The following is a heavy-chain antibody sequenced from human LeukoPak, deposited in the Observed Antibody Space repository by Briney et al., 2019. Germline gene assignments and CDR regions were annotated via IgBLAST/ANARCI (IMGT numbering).Heavy chain of an antibody. CDR3: VRVKGTYFDY. V-gene: IGHV3-48*01. CDR2: ISSSSSNI. J-gene: IGHJ4*02. Sequence: GGSLRLSCTASGFPLSSYSINWVRQAPGKGLEWISYISSSSSNIYYLDSVQGRLTVSRDNERNSLFLQIDSPRAEDTAVYYCVRVKGTYFDYWGQGSLVIVSS. CDR1: GFPLSSYS.